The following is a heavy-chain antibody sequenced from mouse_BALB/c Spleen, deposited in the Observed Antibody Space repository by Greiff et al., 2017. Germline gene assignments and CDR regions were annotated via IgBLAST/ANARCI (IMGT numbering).Heavy chain of an antibody. CDR3: ARGGQLGLRGYYAMDY. CDR2: ISYSGST. CDR1: GYSITSDYA. D-gene: IGHD3-2*01. J-gene: IGHJ4*01. Sequence: VQLKESGPGLVKPSQSLSLTCTVTGYSITSDYAWNWIRQFPGNKLEWMGYISYSGSTSYNPSLKSRISITRDTSKNQFFLQLNSVTTEDTATYYCARGGQLGLRGYYAMDYWGQGTSVTVSS. V-gene: IGHV3-2*02.